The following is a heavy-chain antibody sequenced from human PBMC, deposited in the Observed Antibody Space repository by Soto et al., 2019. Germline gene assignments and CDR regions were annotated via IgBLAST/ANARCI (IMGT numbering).Heavy chain of an antibody. V-gene: IGHV4-59*12. CDR2: IYYSGST. J-gene: IGHJ4*02. Sequence: PSETLSLTCAVSGGSISNYYWSWIRQPPGKRLEWIGYIYYSGSTSYNPSLKSRVTISVDTSKNQFALKVTSVTAADTAVYYCAREREGDYFDSWGQGTLVTVSS. CDR1: GGSISNYY. CDR3: AREREGDYFDS. D-gene: IGHD1-26*01.